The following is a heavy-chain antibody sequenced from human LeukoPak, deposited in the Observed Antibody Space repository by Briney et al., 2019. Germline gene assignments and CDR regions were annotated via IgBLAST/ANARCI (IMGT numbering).Heavy chain of an antibody. J-gene: IGHJ3*02. CDR2: IRSKAYGGTT. V-gene: IGHV3-49*03. CDR1: GFTFGDYA. CDR3: TRVRAVLLWFGEEVDAFDI. Sequence: GGSLRLSCTASGFTFGDYAMSWFRQAPGKGLEWVGFIRSKAYGGTTEYAASVKGRFTISRDDSKSIAYLQMNSLKTEDTAVYYCTRVRAVLLWFGEEVDAFDIWGQGTMVTVSS. D-gene: IGHD3-10*01.